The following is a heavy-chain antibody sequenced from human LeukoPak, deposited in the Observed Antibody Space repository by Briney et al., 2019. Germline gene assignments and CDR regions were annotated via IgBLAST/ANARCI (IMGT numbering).Heavy chain of an antibody. CDR2: IYYSGST. J-gene: IGHJ5*02. CDR1: GGSISSYY. V-gene: IGHV4-59*01. CDR3: AIGGYYGSGNDFRFDP. D-gene: IGHD3-10*01. Sequence: SETLSLTCTVSGGSISSYYWSWIRQPPGKGLEWIGYIYYSGSTNYKPSLKSRVTISVDTSKNQFSLKLSSVTAADTAVYYCAIGGYYGSGNDFRFDPWGQGTLVTVSS.